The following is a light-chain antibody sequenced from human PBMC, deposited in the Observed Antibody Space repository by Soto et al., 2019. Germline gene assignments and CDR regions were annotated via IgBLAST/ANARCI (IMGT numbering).Light chain of an antibody. V-gene: IGKV1-12*01. J-gene: IGKJ2*01. Sequence: DIQMTQSPPSVSASVGDNVTFSCRASQVLSSSLAWYQQKPGKAPKLLIYGASTVQSGVPSRFSGSGSATDFTLTIRSLQPEDFATFYCQQGEKFPLNFGQGNRVDI. CDR3: QQGEKFPLN. CDR1: QVLSSS. CDR2: GAS.